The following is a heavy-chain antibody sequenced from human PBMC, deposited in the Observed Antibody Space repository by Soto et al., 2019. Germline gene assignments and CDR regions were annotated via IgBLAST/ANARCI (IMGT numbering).Heavy chain of an antibody. V-gene: IGHV2-5*02. Sequence: QITLRESGPPRVRLTQPLTLTCDFSGFSLTNSGVGVAWIRQPPGKAPEWLAVIYWDDDKRYSPTLKSSLTITKDTSKTHVDLISTNMDPVDTVTYYCAHRARYSGSYWEGGYGDTWGQGTPVTVSS. CDR3: AHRARYSGSYWEGGYGDT. D-gene: IGHD1-26*01. J-gene: IGHJ5*02. CDR2: IYWDDDK. CDR1: GFSLTNSGVG.